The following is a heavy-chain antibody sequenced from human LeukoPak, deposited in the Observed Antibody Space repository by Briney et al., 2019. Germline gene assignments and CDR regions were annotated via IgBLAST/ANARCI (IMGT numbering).Heavy chain of an antibody. CDR1: GFTFSTYS. J-gene: IGHJ4*02. Sequence: GGSLRLSCAASGFTFSTYSMSWVRQAPGKGLEWVSSISSSSTYIYYVDSVKGRFTISRDDAKNSLYLQMNSLRADDTAVYYCARDWSGDDYWGQGTLVTVSS. D-gene: IGHD3-3*01. V-gene: IGHV3-21*01. CDR3: ARDWSGDDY. CDR2: ISSSSTYI.